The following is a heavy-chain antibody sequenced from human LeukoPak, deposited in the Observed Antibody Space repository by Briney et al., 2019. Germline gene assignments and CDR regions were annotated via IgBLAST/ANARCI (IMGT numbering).Heavy chain of an antibody. CDR2: IHPNSGAT. CDR3: ARLRGGFDSGDY. V-gene: IGHV1-2*02. D-gene: IGHD5-12*01. Sequence: GASVKVSCKASGYEFTDFYIHWVRQAPGQRPEWMGWIHPNSGATNYARVFQGRVTMTRDTSISTAYMELGSLKFDDRAVYYCARLRGGFDSGDYWGRGSLVTVSS. J-gene: IGHJ4*02. CDR1: GYEFTDFY.